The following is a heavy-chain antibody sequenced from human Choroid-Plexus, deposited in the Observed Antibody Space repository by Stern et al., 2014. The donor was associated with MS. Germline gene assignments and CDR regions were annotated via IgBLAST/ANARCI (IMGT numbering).Heavy chain of an antibody. CDR3: AKDRQWSTYFFDY. J-gene: IGHJ4*02. D-gene: IGHD2-15*01. CDR1: GFTFSNFG. CDR2: LSYDGSDK. Sequence: VQLEESGGGVAQPGRPLILSCAASGFTFSNFGMHWVRQAPGKGLEWVALLSYDGSDKYYADSVKGRFAIFRDNSKNTLYMHMNSLRAEDTAVYYCAKDRQWSTYFFDYWGQGSLVTVSS. V-gene: IGHV3-30*18.